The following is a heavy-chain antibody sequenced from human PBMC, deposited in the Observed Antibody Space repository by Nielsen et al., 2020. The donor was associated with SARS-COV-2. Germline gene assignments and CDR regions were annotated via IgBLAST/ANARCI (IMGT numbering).Heavy chain of an antibody. Sequence: GESLKISCAASGFTFSTYGMNWVRQAPGKGLAWVAHINSDESRTAYADSVKGRFTIFRDNAENTLYLQMNSLRAEDTAVYYCARLRDDGYYFDTGPYDYWGQGTPVNVSS. V-gene: IGHV3-74*01. D-gene: IGHD2/OR15-2a*01. CDR2: INSDESRT. J-gene: IGHJ4*02. CDR3: ARLRDDGYYFDTGPYDY. CDR1: GFTFSTYG.